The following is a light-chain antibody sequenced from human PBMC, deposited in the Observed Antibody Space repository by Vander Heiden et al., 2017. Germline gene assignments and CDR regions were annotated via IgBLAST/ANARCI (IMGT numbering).Light chain of an antibody. CDR1: QSVSSN. Sequence: EIVMTQSPATLSVSPGERATLPCRASQSVSSNIAWYPQKPGQAPMLLIYRASTRATGIPASFSGSGSGTECTLTISSLQSEDFAVYYCQQYNNWPQTFGQGTKLEIK. CDR3: QQYNNWPQT. V-gene: IGKV3-15*01. J-gene: IGKJ2*01. CDR2: RAS.